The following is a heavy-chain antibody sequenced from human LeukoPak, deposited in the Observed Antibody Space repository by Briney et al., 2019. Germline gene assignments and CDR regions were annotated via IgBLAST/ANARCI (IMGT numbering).Heavy chain of an antibody. CDR2: IWYDGSNK. CDR3: ARDRHIAVAGPGDY. CDR1: GFTFSSYG. D-gene: IGHD6-19*01. Sequence: GGSLRLSCAASGFTFSSYGMHWVRQAPGEGLEWVAVIWYDGSNKYYADSVKGRFTISRDNSKNTLYLQMNSLRAEDTAVYYCARDRHIAVAGPGDYWGQGTLVTVSS. J-gene: IGHJ4*02. V-gene: IGHV3-33*01.